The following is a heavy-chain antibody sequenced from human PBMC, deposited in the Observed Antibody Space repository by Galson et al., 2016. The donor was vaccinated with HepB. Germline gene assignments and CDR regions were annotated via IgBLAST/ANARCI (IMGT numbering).Heavy chain of an antibody. V-gene: IGHV4-4*02. CDR3: LAGTGGWFDP. Sequence: ETLSLTCAVSGGSLNSYNWWSWVRQSPEKGLEWIGEVYHSGTTNYNPSLKSRATISMDKSKNQFSLRLNSVTAADTAVYYCLAGTGGWFDPWGQGTLVTVSS. CDR2: VYHSGTT. D-gene: IGHD1-1*01. CDR1: GGSLNSYNW. J-gene: IGHJ5*02.